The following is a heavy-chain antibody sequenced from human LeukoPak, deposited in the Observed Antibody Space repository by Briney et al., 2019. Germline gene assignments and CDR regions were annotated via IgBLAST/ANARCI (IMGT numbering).Heavy chain of an antibody. Sequence: GGSLILCCAASVFTFSTYARSWVRQARGKVLERVSVISGRGGSTTYAKSLKGRFNISRANSKNTLYLQMISLRAEDTAVYYRAKGGFCSATGCPFYYYYLAVWGKGTTVTVSS. V-gene: IGHV3-23*01. D-gene: IGHD2-15*01. J-gene: IGHJ6*03. CDR2: ISGRGGST. CDR3: AKGGFCSATGCPFYYYYLAV. CDR1: VFTFSTYA.